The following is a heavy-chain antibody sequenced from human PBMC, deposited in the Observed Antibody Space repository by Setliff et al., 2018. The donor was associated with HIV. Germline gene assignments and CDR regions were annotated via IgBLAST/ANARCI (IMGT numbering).Heavy chain of an antibody. J-gene: IGHJ3*02. CDR2: INHSGST. V-gene: IGHV4-34*01. Sequence: SETLSLTCAVYGGSFSGYYWSWIRQPPGKGLEWIGEINHSGSTNYNPSLKSRVTISVDTSKNRFSLKLSSVTAADTAVYYCARVDGYDFWSGYYTPHAFDIWGQGTMVTVSS. CDR3: ARVDGYDFWSGYYTPHAFDI. D-gene: IGHD3-3*01. CDR1: GGSFSGYY.